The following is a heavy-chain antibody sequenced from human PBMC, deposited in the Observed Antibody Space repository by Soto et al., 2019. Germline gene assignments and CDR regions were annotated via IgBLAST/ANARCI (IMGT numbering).Heavy chain of an antibody. J-gene: IGHJ5*02. Sequence: PSETLSLTCAVYGGSFSGYYWSWIRQPPGKGLEWIGEINHSGSTNYNPSLKSRVTISVDTSKNQFSLKLSSVTAADTAVYYCARSHSSSWYYPSNWFDPWGQGTLVTVSS. V-gene: IGHV4-34*01. CDR3: ARSHSSSWYYPSNWFDP. CDR2: INHSGST. CDR1: GGSFSGYY. D-gene: IGHD6-13*01.